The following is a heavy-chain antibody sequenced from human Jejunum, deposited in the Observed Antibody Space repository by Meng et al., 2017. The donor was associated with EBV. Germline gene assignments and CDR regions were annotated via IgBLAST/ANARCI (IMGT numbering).Heavy chain of an antibody. CDR1: GGSVSSGTYY. J-gene: IGHJ4*02. D-gene: IGHD1-1*01. CDR2: IYNSGST. V-gene: IGHV4-61*01. CDR3: ARNWNF. Sequence: QGQLQGSGQGLVKSSETLSLTCTVSGGSVSSGTYYWTWIRQPPGKGLEWIGYIYNSGSTNYNPSLKSRVTISLDTSKNQFSLKLSSVTAADTAMYYCARNWNFWGQGTLVTVSS.